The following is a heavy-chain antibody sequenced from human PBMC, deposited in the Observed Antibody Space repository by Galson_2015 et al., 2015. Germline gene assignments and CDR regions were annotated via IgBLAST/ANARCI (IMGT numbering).Heavy chain of an antibody. V-gene: IGHV6-1*01. CDR1: GDSVSSNSAA. J-gene: IGHJ4*02. CDR2: TYYRSKWYK. CDR3: AGGSSGYELYYFDY. D-gene: IGHD5-12*01. Sequence: CAISGDSVSSNSAAWNWIRQSPSRGLEWLGRTYYRSKWYKDYAVSVKSRITINPDTSKNQFSLQLNSVTPEDTAVYYCAGGSSGYELYYFDYWGQGTLVTVSS.